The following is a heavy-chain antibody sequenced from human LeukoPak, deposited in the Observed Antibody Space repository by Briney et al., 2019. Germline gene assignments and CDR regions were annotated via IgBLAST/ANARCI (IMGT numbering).Heavy chain of an antibody. V-gene: IGHV4-31*03. Sequence: SETLSLTCTVSGDSISNGGYYWTWIRQHPGKGLEWIGYIYYGGTTYYNPSLKSRLTISIDTSKNQFSLKLSSVTAADTAVYYCARGDSTSWYFDYWGQGTLVTVSS. D-gene: IGHD6-13*01. J-gene: IGHJ4*02. CDR3: ARGDSTSWYFDY. CDR2: IYYGGTT. CDR1: GDSISNGGYY.